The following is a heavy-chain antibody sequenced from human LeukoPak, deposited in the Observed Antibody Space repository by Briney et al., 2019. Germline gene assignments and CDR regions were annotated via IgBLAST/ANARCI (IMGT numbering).Heavy chain of an antibody. CDR2: IYYSGST. CDR1: GVSFSGYY. D-gene: IGHD6-6*01. J-gene: IGHJ4*02. CDR3: ARDSSSSGFNY. Sequence: SETLSLTCAVYGVSFSGYYWSWIRQHPGKGLEWIGYIYYSGSTYYNPSLKSRVTISVDTSKNQFSLKLSSVTAADTAVYYCARDSSSSGFNYWGQGTLVTVSS. V-gene: IGHV4-31*11.